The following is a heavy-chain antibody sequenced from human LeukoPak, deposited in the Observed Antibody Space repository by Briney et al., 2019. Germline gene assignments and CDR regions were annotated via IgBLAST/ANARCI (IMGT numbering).Heavy chain of an antibody. J-gene: IGHJ4*02. V-gene: IGHV3-7*01. Sequence: GELRLPSVTSGFTFSSSWMTWVRQAPGKGLEWLARIREDGSQKTAVESVRGRFTISRYNSKNSLYLHSNSLRAEDTAVYYCARVAPNTVTTLQYFDYWGQGTLVTVSS. D-gene: IGHD4-17*01. CDR2: IREDGSQK. CDR1: GFTFSSSW. CDR3: ARVAPNTVTTLQYFDY.